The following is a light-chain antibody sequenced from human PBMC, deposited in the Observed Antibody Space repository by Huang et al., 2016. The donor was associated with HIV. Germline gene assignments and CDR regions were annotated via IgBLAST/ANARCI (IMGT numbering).Light chain of an antibody. CDR1: QSISSW. Sequence: DIQITQSPSTLSASVGDRVTITCRGSQSISSWLAWYQQKPGKAPKLLIYKASSLESGVPSRFSCSGSGTEFTLTISGLQPDDFATYYCQQYNSYWTFGQGTKVEIK. CDR2: KAS. V-gene: IGKV1-5*03. CDR3: QQYNSYWT. J-gene: IGKJ1*01.